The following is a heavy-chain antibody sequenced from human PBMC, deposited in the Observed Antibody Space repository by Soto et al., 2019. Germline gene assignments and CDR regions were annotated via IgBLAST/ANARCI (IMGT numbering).Heavy chain of an antibody. CDR1: GFTFSSYS. CDR2: ISGRDDST. V-gene: IGHV3-23*01. J-gene: IGHJ4*02. Sequence: EVQLSESGGGLVQPGGSLRLSCAASGFTFSSYSMGWVRQAPGKGLEWVSAISGRDDSTNYADSVRGRFTISRDNSKNTLYLQMSSLGAEDTAIYSCATRALAYAGEFDNWGQGTLVTVSS. D-gene: IGHD2-21*01. CDR3: ATRALAYAGEFDN.